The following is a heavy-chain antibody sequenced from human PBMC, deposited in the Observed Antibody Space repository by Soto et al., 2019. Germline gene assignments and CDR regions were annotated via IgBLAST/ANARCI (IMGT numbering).Heavy chain of an antibody. CDR2: IYYSGST. CDR1: GGSISSRGYY. J-gene: IGHJ4*02. Sequence: QVQLQESGPGLVKPSQTLSLTCTVSGGSISSRGYYWSWIRQHPGKGLEWIGYIYYSGSTYYNPSLKSRVTISVDTSKNQCALKLSSVTAADTAVYYCARVVRNYDSSGYRDYWGQGTLVTVSS. CDR3: ARVVRNYDSSGYRDY. V-gene: IGHV4-31*03. D-gene: IGHD3-22*01.